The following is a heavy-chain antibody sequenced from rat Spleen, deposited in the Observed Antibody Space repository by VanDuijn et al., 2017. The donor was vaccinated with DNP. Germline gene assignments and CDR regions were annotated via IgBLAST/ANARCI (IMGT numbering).Heavy chain of an antibody. CDR1: GFTFSNYG. CDR3: TTDIAGYFDY. V-gene: IGHV5-27*01. Sequence: EVQLVESGGGLVQPGRSLKLSCAASGFTFSNYGMAWVRQAPKKGLEWVATISTSGGSTYYRDSVKGRFTISRDNAKSTLYLQMDSRRSEDTATYYCTTDIAGYFDYWGQGVMVTVSS. J-gene: IGHJ2*01. CDR2: ISTSGGST.